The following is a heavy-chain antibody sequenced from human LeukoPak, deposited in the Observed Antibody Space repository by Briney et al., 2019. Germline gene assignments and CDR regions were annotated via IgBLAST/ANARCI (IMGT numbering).Heavy chain of an antibody. J-gene: IGHJ4*02. V-gene: IGHV3-23*01. D-gene: IGHD4-17*01. Sequence: GGSLRLSCAASGFTFSSYAMHWVRQAPGKGLEWVSAISGSGGSTYYADSVKGRFTISRDNSKNTLYLQMNSLRAEDTAVYYCANHDYGDYFGYWGQGTLVTVSS. CDR1: GFTFSSYA. CDR3: ANHDYGDYFGY. CDR2: ISGSGGST.